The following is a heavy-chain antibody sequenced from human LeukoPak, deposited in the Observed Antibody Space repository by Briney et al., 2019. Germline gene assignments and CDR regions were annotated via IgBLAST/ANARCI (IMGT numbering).Heavy chain of an antibody. D-gene: IGHD3-10*01. CDR1: GYSFTNYW. CDR3: ARIYGSGSLPRYFDY. CDR2: IYPGDSDT. Sequence: GESLKISCKGSGYSFTNYWIGWVRQIPGKGLEWMGIIYPGDSDTRYSPSFQGQVTISVDESTSTAYLQWSSLKASDTAMFYCARIYGSGSLPRYFDYWGRGTLVTVSS. V-gene: IGHV5-51*01. J-gene: IGHJ4*02.